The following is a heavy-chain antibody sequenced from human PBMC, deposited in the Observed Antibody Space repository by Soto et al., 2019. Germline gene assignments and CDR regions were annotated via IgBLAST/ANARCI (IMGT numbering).Heavy chain of an antibody. CDR2: IYYDGST. V-gene: IGHV4-39*01. CDR3: ARRGSASWRNWFES. Sequence: SETLYLACSVSGGSITSTIDYWGCIRQSPGKGLEWIGNIYYDGSTFYNPSLKSRVTISVDTSKRQFSLRVSSVTAADTAVYYCARRGSASWRNWFESWGHGTLVTVCS. CDR1: GGSITSTIDY. J-gene: IGHJ5*01. D-gene: IGHD2-2*01.